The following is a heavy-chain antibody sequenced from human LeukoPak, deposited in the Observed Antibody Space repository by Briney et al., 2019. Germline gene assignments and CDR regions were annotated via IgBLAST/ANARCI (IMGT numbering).Heavy chain of an antibody. CDR2: IIPIFGTA. D-gene: IGHD3-10*01. J-gene: IGHJ2*01. V-gene: IGHV1-69*01. Sequence: SVKVSCKSSGGTFSSYAISWLRQPPGQGLEWMGGIIPIFGTANNAQKFHGRVTITADESTSTDYMELSRLRSEDTAVYYCARAFRDPGYFDLWGRGTLVTVSS. CDR3: ARAFRDPGYFDL. CDR1: GGTFSSYA.